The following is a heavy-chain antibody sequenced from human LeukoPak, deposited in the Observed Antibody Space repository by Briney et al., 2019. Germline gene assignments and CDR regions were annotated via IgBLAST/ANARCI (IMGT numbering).Heavy chain of an antibody. CDR2: VSSSGDRT. V-gene: IGHV3-23*01. Sequence: GGSVRLSCAASGFTFSSYAMSWVRQAPGKGLEWVSSVSSSGDRTFYADSVKDRFTISRDNSKNTLYLQMSRLRAEDTAVYYCAKDRPNYHESNGHYYRRDGDYWSQGTLVTVSS. CDR3: AKDRPNYHESNGHYYRRDGDY. CDR1: GFTFSSYA. D-gene: IGHD3-22*01. J-gene: IGHJ4*02.